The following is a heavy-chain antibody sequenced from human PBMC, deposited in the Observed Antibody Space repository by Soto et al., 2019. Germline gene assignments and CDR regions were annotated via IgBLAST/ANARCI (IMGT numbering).Heavy chain of an antibody. CDR3: ANQKREWELLLDY. V-gene: IGHV3-30*18. J-gene: IGHJ4*02. CDR1: GFTFSSYG. CDR2: ISYDGRNK. D-gene: IGHD1-26*01. Sequence: QVQLVESGGGVVQPGRSLRLSCAASGFTFSSYGMHWVRQAPGKGLEWVAVISYDGRNKYYADSVKGRFTISRDNSKNTLYLQMNSLRAEDTAVYYCANQKREWELLLDYWGQGTLVTVSS.